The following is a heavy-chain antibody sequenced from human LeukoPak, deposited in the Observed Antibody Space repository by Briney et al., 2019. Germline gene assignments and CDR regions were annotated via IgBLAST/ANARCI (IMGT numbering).Heavy chain of an antibody. CDR3: ARHPSAQDYYDSSGYYWG. Sequence: PSETLSLTCTVSGGSISSSSYYWGWIRQPPGKGREWFGSIYYSESTYYNPSLKRRVTISVDTSKNQFSLKLSSVTAADTAVYYRARHPSAQDYYDSSGYYWGWGQGTLVTVSS. CDR1: GGSISSSSYY. J-gene: IGHJ4*02. CDR2: IYYSEST. V-gene: IGHV4-39*01. D-gene: IGHD3-22*01.